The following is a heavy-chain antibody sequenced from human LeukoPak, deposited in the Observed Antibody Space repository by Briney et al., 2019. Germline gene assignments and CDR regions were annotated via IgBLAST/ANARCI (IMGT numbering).Heavy chain of an antibody. Sequence: PGGSXRLSCAAFGFTFSSYWMSWVRQAPGKGLEWVANIKQDGSEKYYVDSVKGRFTISRDNAKNSLYLQMNSLRAEDTAVYYCARDGRFLDYYMDVWGKGTTVTVSS. D-gene: IGHD3-3*01. CDR2: IKQDGSEK. J-gene: IGHJ6*03. V-gene: IGHV3-7*01. CDR3: ARDGRFLDYYMDV. CDR1: GFTFSSYW.